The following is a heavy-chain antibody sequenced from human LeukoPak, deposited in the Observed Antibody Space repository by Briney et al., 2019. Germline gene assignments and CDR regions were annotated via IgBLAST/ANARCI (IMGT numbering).Heavy chain of an antibody. CDR3: ARDHRIDSSGSPEY. D-gene: IGHD3-22*01. CDR2: ISSSGSIR. J-gene: IGHJ4*02. V-gene: IGHV3-48*03. CDR1: GFTFSSYE. Sequence: GGSLRLSCAASGFTFSSYEMKWVRQAPGKGLEWVSYISSSGSIRYYADSVKGRLTISRDNAKNSLYLQMNSLRAEDTAVYYCARDHRIDSSGSPEYWGQGTLVTVSS.